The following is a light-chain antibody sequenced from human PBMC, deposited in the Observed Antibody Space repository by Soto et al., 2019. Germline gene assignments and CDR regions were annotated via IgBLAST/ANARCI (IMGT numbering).Light chain of an antibody. CDR3: QQYGSSPPT. Sequence: EIVLTQSPATLSLSLGQRATLSCRASQFFASFIAWYQHKPGQAPRLLIYDASKRATGIPARFSGSGSGTDFTLTISRLEPEDFAVYYCQQYGSSPPTFGQGTKVDIK. J-gene: IGKJ1*01. CDR2: DAS. CDR1: QFFASF. V-gene: IGKV3-20*01.